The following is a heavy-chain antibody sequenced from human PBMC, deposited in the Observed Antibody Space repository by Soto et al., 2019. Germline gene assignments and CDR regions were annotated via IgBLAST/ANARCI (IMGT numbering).Heavy chain of an antibody. D-gene: IGHD2-2*01. V-gene: IGHV4-39*01. CDR3: ARLADLGYCISTSCYPSYFDY. CDR1: GGSISSSSYY. Sequence: PSETLSLTCTVSGGSISSSSYYWGWIRQPPGKGQEWIGSIYYSGSTYYNPSLKSRVTISVDTSKNQFSLKLSSVTAADTAVYYCARLADLGYCISTSCYPSYFDYWGQGTLVTSPQ. CDR2: IYYSGST. J-gene: IGHJ4*02.